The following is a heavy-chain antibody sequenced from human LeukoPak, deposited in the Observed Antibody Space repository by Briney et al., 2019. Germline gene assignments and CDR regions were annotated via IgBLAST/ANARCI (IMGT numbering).Heavy chain of an antibody. CDR1: GFPFSDYH. V-gene: IGHV3-11*03. D-gene: IGHD2-2*01. Sequence: GGSQSLLCAASGFPFSDYHMGWIRQAPGKGLEWVSHISGSSSYTNDADSVKGRFTISRDNAKNSLYLQMNSLRVEDTAVYYCARRSPATTFEYWGQGTVITVSS. J-gene: IGHJ4*02. CDR2: ISGSSSYT. CDR3: ARRSPATTFEY.